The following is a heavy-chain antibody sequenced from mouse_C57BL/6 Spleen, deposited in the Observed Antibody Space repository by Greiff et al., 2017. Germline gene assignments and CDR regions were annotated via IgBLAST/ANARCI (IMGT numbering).Heavy chain of an antibody. V-gene: IGHV1-64*01. CDR2: IHPNSGST. D-gene: IGHD2-4*01. Sequence: VQLQQPGAELVKPGASVKLSCKASGYTFTSYWMHWVKQRPGQGLEWIGMIHPNSGSTNYNEKFKSKATLTVDKSSSTAYMQLSSLTSEDSAVYYCARGDYDYGGYAMDYWGQGTSVTVSS. CDR1: GYTFTSYW. CDR3: ARGDYDYGGYAMDY. J-gene: IGHJ4*01.